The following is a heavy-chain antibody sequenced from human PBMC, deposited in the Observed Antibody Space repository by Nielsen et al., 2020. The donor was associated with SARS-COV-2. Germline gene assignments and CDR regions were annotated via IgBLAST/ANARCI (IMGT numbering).Heavy chain of an antibody. CDR3: ARESNDYGGKVGRYFDY. J-gene: IGHJ4*02. CDR1: GYTFTSYY. CDR2: INPSGGST. D-gene: IGHD4-23*01. V-gene: IGHV1-46*01. Sequence: ASVKVSCKASGYTFTSYYMHWVRQAPGQGPEWMGIINPSGGSTSYAQKFQGRVTITADKSTSTAYMELSSLRSEDTAVYYCARESNDYGGKVGRYFDYWGQGTLVTVSS.